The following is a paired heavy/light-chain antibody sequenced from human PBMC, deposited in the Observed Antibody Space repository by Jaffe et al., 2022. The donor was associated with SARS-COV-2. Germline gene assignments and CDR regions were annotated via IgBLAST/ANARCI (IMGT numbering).Light chain of an antibody. CDR1: QSVLYSSNNKNY. Sequence: DIVMTQSPDSLAVSLGERATINCKSSQSVLYSSNNKNYLAWYQQRPGQPPKLLIYWASTRESGVPDRFSGSGSGTDFTLTISSLQAEDVAVYYCQQYYSTPWTFGQGTKVDIK. V-gene: IGKV4-1*01. J-gene: IGKJ1*01. CDR3: QQYYSTPWT. CDR2: WAS.
Heavy chain of an antibody. V-gene: IGHV4-59*01. D-gene: IGHD1-26*01. Sequence: QVQLQESGPGLVKPSETLSLTCTVSGGSINSYYWSWIRQSPGKGLEWIGYIYYSGSTNYNPSLKSRVTISVDTSKNRFSLKLSSVTAADTAVYYCARGVGARSQFDYWGQGTLVTVSS. CDR1: GGSINSYY. J-gene: IGHJ4*02. CDR2: IYYSGST. CDR3: ARGVGARSQFDY.